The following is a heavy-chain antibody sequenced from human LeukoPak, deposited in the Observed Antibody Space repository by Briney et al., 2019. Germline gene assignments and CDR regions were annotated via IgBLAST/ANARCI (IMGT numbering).Heavy chain of an antibody. CDR2: ISAYNGNT. Sequence: GASVKVSCKASGYTFTSYGISWVRQAPGQGLEWMGWISAYNGNTNYAQKLQGRVTMTTDTSTSTAYMELRSLRSDDTAVYYCARDWVELELPSWMHDAFDIWGQGTMVTVSS. D-gene: IGHD1-7*01. CDR1: GYTFTSYG. CDR3: ARDWVELELPSWMHDAFDI. J-gene: IGHJ3*02. V-gene: IGHV1-18*01.